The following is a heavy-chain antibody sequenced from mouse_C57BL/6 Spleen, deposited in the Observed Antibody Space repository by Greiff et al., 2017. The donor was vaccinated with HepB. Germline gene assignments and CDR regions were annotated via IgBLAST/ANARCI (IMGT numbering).Heavy chain of an antibody. V-gene: IGHV1-22*01. D-gene: IGHD1-1*01. CDR2: INPNNGGT. Sequence: VQLQQSGPELVKPGASVTMSCKASGYTFTDYNMHWVKQSHGKSLEWIGYINPNNGGTSYNQKFKGKATLTVNKSSSTAYMELRSLTSEDSAVYYCARDYGSSSWFAYWGQGTLVTVSA. J-gene: IGHJ3*01. CDR1: GYTFTDYN. CDR3: ARDYGSSSWFAY.